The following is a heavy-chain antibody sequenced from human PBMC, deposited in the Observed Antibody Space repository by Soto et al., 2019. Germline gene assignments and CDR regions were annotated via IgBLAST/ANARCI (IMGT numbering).Heavy chain of an antibody. CDR2: ISSSSSYI. CDR3: ASLFLPSMGGYYYGMDV. CDR1: GFTFSSYS. V-gene: IGHV3-21*01. J-gene: IGHJ6*02. Sequence: EVQLVESGGGLVKPGGSLRLSCAASGFTFSSYSMNWVRQAPGKGLEWVSSISSSSSYIYYADSVKGRFTISRDNAKNSLYLQMNSLRAEDTAVYYCASLFLPSMGGYYYGMDVWGQGTTVTVSS. D-gene: IGHD2-15*01.